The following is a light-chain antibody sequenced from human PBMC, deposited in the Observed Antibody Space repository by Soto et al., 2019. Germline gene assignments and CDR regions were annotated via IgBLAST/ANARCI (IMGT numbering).Light chain of an antibody. CDR2: GAS. CDR1: QTVSSSF. J-gene: IGKJ1*01. Sequence: EIVLTQSPGTLSLSPGEGATLSCRASQTVSSSFLAWYQQKAGQAPRLLIYGASSRATGIPDRFSGSGSGTDFTLTITRLEPEDFAVCYCQQYGSSPGTFGQGTKVEIK. V-gene: IGKV3-20*01. CDR3: QQYGSSPGT.